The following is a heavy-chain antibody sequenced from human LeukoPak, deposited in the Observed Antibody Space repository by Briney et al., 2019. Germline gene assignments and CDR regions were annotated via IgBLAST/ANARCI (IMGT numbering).Heavy chain of an antibody. D-gene: IGHD3-22*01. CDR1: GFTFSSYW. V-gene: IGHV3-23*01. Sequence: AGGSLRLSCAASGFTFSSYWMSWVRQAPGKGLEWVSGISGSGGSTYYADSVRGRFTISRDNSKNTLYLQMNSLRAEDTAVYYCAKAAYDSPRYYFDYWGQGTLVTVSS. J-gene: IGHJ4*02. CDR2: ISGSGGST. CDR3: AKAAYDSPRYYFDY.